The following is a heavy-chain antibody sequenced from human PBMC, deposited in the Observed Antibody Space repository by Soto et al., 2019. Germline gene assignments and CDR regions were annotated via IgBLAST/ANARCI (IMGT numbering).Heavy chain of an antibody. Sequence: QVQLVQSGAEVKKPGASVKVSCKASGYTFTSYAMQWVRQAPGQRLEWMGWINAGNGNTKYSQKFQGRVTITSDTSASTDYMELSSLRSEDTAVYYWARDLGGWTDYWGQGTLVTVSS. V-gene: IGHV1-3*01. CDR1: GYTFTSYA. J-gene: IGHJ4*02. CDR2: INAGNGNT. D-gene: IGHD6-19*01. CDR3: ARDLGGWTDY.